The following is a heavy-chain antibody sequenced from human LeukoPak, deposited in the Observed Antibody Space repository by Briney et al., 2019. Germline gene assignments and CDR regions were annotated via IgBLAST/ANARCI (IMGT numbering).Heavy chain of an antibody. V-gene: IGHV4-39*01. D-gene: IGHD2-2*02. Sequence: SETLSLTCTVSGGSISSSSYYWGWIRQPPGKGLEWIGSIYYSGSTYYNPSLKSRVTISVDTSKNQFSLKLSSVTAADTAVYYCGTCSSTSCYTRLEYFDYWGQGTLVTVSS. CDR3: GTCSSTSCYTRLEYFDY. CDR1: GGSISSSSYY. CDR2: IYYSGST. J-gene: IGHJ4*02.